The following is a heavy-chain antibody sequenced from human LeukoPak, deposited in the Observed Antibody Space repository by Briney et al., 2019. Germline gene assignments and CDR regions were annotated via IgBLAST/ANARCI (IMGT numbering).Heavy chain of an antibody. CDR3: AKDRPRVVGATPFDY. CDR2: ISGSGGST. Sequence: GGSLRLSCAASGLTFSSYAMSWVRQAPGKGLEWVSAISGSGGSTYYADSVKGRFTISRDNSKNTLYLQMNSLRAEDTAVYYCAKDRPRVVGATPFDYWGQGTLVTVFS. D-gene: IGHD1-26*01. J-gene: IGHJ4*02. CDR1: GLTFSSYA. V-gene: IGHV3-23*01.